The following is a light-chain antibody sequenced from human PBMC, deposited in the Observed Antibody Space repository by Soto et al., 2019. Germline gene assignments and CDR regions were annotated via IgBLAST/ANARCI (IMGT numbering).Light chain of an antibody. CDR2: DAS. CDR3: QQYGNSRT. Sequence: EVVLTQSPGTLSFSTGERATLSCRASQSVRSRDLAWYQQRPGQAPRLLIYDASSRATGIPDRFSGSGSGTEFTHTISRLEPEDFAVYYCQQYGNSRTFGQGTKVDI. J-gene: IGKJ1*01. V-gene: IGKV3-20*01. CDR1: QSVRSRD.